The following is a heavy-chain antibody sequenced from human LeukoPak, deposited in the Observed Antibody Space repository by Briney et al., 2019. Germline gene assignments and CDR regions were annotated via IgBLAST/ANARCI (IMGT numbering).Heavy chain of an antibody. CDR3: ACPYRSRFDY. Sequence: GGSLRLSCVVSGFTFSDFHMSWLRQAPGKGLEWISYITNSGSDIEYADSVKGRFTISWDKAKKSLYLEMNTLRAEDTAIYYCACPYRSRFDYWGQGTLVTVSS. CDR2: ITNSGSDI. V-gene: IGHV3-11*01. CDR1: GFTFSDFH. D-gene: IGHD6-13*01. J-gene: IGHJ4*02.